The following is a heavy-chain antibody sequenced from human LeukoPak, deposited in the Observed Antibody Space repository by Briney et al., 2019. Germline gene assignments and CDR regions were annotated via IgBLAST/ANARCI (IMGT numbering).Heavy chain of an antibody. CDR3: ARVLGYSGYDYSSGWYPFDY. V-gene: IGHV3-48*03. CDR2: ISSSGRTM. D-gene: IGHD5-12*01. J-gene: IGHJ4*02. Sequence: PGGSLRLSCAASGFTFSNYEMKWVRQAPGKGLEWVSYISSSGRTMYYADSVRGRFTLSRDNAKNSLYLQMNSLRAEDTAVYYCARVLGYSGYDYSSGWYPFDYWGQGTLVTVSS. CDR1: GFTFSNYE.